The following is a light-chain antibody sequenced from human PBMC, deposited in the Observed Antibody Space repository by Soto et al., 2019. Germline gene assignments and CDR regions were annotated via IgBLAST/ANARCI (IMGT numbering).Light chain of an antibody. CDR1: SSNIGSNT. Sequence: VLTQPPSASGTPGRRVVISCSGSSSNIGSNTVNWYQQLPGTAPKLLIYSNNHRPSGVPDRFSGSKSGTSASLAISGLQSDDEADYYCAAWDDSLNGYVFATGTKLTVL. CDR3: AAWDDSLNGYV. CDR2: SNN. J-gene: IGLJ1*01. V-gene: IGLV1-44*01.